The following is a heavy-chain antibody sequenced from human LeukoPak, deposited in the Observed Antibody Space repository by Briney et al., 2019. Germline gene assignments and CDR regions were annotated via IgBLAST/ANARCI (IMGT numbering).Heavy chain of an antibody. D-gene: IGHD6-13*01. CDR1: GGSISSYY. J-gene: IGHJ4*02. CDR3: ARVGSSWDYFDY. V-gene: IGHV4-59*01. Sequence: SETLSLTCTVSGGSISSYYWSWIRQPPGKGLEWIGYIYYSGSTNYNPSLKSRVTISVDTSKNQFSLKLRSVTAANTPVYYCARVGSSWDYFDYWGQGTLVTVSS. CDR2: IYYSGST.